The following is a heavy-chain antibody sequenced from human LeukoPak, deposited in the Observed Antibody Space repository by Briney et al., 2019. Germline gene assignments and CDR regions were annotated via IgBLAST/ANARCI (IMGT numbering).Heavy chain of an antibody. J-gene: IGHJ6*03. V-gene: IGHV1-69*05. Sequence: GASVKVSCKASGGTFTSYAISWVRQAPGQGLEWMGGIIPIFVTANYAQKFQGRVTITTDESTSTAYMELRSLRSEDKAVYYCARARTIFGVVKGYMDVWGKGTTVTVSS. D-gene: IGHD3-3*01. CDR2: IIPIFVTA. CDR1: GGTFTSYA. CDR3: ARARTIFGVVKGYMDV.